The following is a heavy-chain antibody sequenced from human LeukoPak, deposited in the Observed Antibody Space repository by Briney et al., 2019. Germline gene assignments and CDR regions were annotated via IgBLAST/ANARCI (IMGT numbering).Heavy chain of an antibody. D-gene: IGHD2-15*01. CDR3: ARDIGTWGFDL. J-gene: IGHJ5*02. V-gene: IGHV3-21*01. CDR2: ITSSSSYI. Sequence: PGGSPRLSCVASGFTFSSYSMNWVRQAPGKGLEWVSAITSSSSYIYYADSVKGRFTISRDNARNSLYLQMNSLRAEDTAVYYCARDIGTWGFDLWGQGTLVTVSS. CDR1: GFTFSSYS.